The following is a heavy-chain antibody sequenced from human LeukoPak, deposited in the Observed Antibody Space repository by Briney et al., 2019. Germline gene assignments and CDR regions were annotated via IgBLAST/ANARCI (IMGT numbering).Heavy chain of an antibody. CDR1: GYTFTNYG. J-gene: IGHJ4*02. V-gene: IGHV1-18*01. CDR3: ARDHSGGSQVFDY. CDR2: ISAYNGNK. Sequence: ASVKVSCKASGYTFTNYGIAWVRQAPGQGLDWMGWISAYNGNKRYAQKVQDRVTMTTDTSTGTAYTELRDLRFDDTAIYYCARDHSGGSQVFDYWGQGTLVTVSS. D-gene: IGHD6-25*01.